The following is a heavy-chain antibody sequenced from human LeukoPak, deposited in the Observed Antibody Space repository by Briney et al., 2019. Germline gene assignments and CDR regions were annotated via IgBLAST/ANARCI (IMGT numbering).Heavy chain of an antibody. J-gene: IGHJ6*03. CDR2: IMPMFGTA. V-gene: IGHV1-69*06. Sequence: ASVKVSCKASGGTFSSYDISWVRQAPGQGLEWMGGIMPMFGTANYAQKFQGRVTITADKSTSTAYMELSSLRSDDTAVYYCARGGTSLHYYMDVWGKGTTVTVSS. CDR3: ARGGTSLHYYMDV. CDR1: GGTFSSYD. D-gene: IGHD1-26*01.